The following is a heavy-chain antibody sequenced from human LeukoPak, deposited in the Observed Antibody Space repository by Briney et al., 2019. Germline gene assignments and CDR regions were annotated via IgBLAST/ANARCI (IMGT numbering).Heavy chain of an antibody. CDR2: IKQDGSEK. J-gene: IGHJ3*02. CDR1: GVTFSTYW. CDR3: ARGSSWWVVVATTGAFDI. Sequence: GGSLRLSCAASGVTFSTYWMSWVRQAPGKGLEWVANIKQDGSEKYYVDSVKGRFTISRDNAKNSLYLQMNSLRAEDTAVYYCARGSSWWVVVATTGAFDIWGQGTMVTVSS. D-gene: IGHD2-21*01. V-gene: IGHV3-7*01.